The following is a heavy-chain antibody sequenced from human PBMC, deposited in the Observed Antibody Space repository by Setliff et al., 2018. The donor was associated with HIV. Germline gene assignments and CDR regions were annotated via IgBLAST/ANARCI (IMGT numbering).Heavy chain of an antibody. D-gene: IGHD2-15*01. CDR2: IYHSATT. CDR1: GSFINSDY. Sequence: SETLSLTCTVSGSFINSDYWGWIRQPLGKGLEWIGSIYHSATTYYNPSLWGRVTISIDTSKNQFSLKLSSVTAADTAVYYCARQRLGNCSGARCSFSGMDVWGPGTTVTVSS. V-gene: IGHV4-38-2*02. CDR3: ARQRLGNCSGARCSFSGMDV. J-gene: IGHJ6*02.